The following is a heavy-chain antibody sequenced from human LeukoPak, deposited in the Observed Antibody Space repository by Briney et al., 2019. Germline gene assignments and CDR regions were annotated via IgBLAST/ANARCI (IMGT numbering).Heavy chain of an antibody. CDR3: APRGDIEHSYGYGKWFDP. CDR2: VFISGST. CDR1: GGSIGSGSYS. Sequence: SETLSLTCTVSGGSIGSGSYSWSWIRQPAGKGLEWIGRVFISGSTNYNPSLKSRASISIDKSKNQFSLRLSSVTAADTAVYYCAPRGDIEHSYGYGKWFDPWGQGTRVTVSS. V-gene: IGHV4-61*02. J-gene: IGHJ5*02. D-gene: IGHD5-18*01.